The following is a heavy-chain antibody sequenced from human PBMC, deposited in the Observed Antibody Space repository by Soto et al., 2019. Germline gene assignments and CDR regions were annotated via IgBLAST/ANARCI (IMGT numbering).Heavy chain of an antibody. Sequence: EVQLVESGGGLVQPGRSLRLSCAASGFTCDDYAMHWVRQAPGKGLEWVSGISWNSGTRGYADSVKGRFTISRDNAKNSLYLQMNSLRPEDTALYYYAKDLSHGLAEYYCDYWGQGTLVTVSS. J-gene: IGHJ4*02. CDR2: ISWNSGTR. D-gene: IGHD3-16*01. CDR3: AKDLSHGLAEYYCDY. V-gene: IGHV3-9*01. CDR1: GFTCDDYA.